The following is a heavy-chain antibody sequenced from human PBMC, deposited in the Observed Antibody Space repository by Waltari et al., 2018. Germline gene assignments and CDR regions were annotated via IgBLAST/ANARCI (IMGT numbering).Heavy chain of an antibody. CDR1: GFTVSNAW. J-gene: IGHJ6*02. D-gene: IGHD6-25*01. Sequence: EVQLVESGGGLVKPGGSLRLSCAASGFTVSNAWMSWVRQAPGKGLEWVGRIKSKTDGGTTDYAAPVKGRFTISRDDSKNTLYLQMNSLKTEDTAVYNCAAAAHYYGMDVWGQGTTVTVSS. CDR2: IKSKTDGGTT. CDR3: AAAAHYYGMDV. V-gene: IGHV3-15*01.